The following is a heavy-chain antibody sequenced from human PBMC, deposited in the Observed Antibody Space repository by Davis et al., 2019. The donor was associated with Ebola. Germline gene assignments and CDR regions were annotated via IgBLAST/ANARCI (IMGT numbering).Heavy chain of an antibody. CDR2: ISGSGGST. CDR1: GFTFSSYA. V-gene: IGHV3-23*01. Sequence: PGGSLRLSCAASGFTFSSYAMSWVRQAPGKGLEWVSAISGSGGSTYYADSVKGRFTISRDNSKNTLYLQMNSLRAEDTAVYYCAKDPWAAGYYYYGMDVWGQGTTVTVSS. CDR3: AKDPWAAGYYYYGMDV. J-gene: IGHJ6*02. D-gene: IGHD6-13*01.